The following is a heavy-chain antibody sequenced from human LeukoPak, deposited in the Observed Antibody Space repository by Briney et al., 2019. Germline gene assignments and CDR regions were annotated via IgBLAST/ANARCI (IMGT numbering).Heavy chain of an antibody. J-gene: IGHJ3*02. D-gene: IGHD1-26*01. CDR3: AREIIVGATPGPLDAFDI. Sequence: GASVKVSCKASGYTFTGYYMHWVRQAPGQGLEWMGWINPNSGGTNYAQKFQGRVTMTRDTSISTAYMELSRLRSDDTAVYYCAREIIVGATPGPLDAFDIWGQGTMVTVSS. V-gene: IGHV1-2*02. CDR1: GYTFTGYY. CDR2: INPNSGGT.